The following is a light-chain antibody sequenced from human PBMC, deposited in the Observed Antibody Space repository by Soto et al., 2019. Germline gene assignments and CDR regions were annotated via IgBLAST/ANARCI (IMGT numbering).Light chain of an antibody. CDR3: CSYAGSSTFA. CDR2: EGN. CDR1: SSDVGSHNL. V-gene: IGLV2-23*01. J-gene: IGLJ1*01. Sequence: QSALTQPASLSGSPGQSITISCTGTSSDVGSHNLVSWYQQHPGKAPKLLIYEGNKRPSGVSNHFSGSKSGNTASLTISGLQAEDEADYYCCSYAGSSTFAFGTGTKVTVL.